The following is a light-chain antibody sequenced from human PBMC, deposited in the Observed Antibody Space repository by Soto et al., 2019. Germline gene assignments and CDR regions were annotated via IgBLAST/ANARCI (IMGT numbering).Light chain of an antibody. V-gene: IGKV3-15*01. CDR3: QQYNNWPPWT. Sequence: EIVMSQSPSTLSVSPGAGATLSCRASQSVGSNLAWYQQKPGQTPRVLIYGASTRAIGVPARFSGSGFGTEFTLTISSLQSEDFAVYYCQQYNNWPPWTFGQGTKVDIK. J-gene: IGKJ1*01. CDR2: GAS. CDR1: QSVGSN.